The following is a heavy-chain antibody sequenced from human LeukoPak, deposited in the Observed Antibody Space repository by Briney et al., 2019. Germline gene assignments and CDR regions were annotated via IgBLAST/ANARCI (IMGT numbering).Heavy chain of an antibody. CDR3: ARHQRDGSYFDY. D-gene: IGHD3-10*01. CDR2: INHSGST. CDR1: GGSFSGYY. J-gene: IGHJ4*02. V-gene: IGHV4-34*01. Sequence: SETLSLTCAVYGGSFSGYYWSWIRQPPGKGLEWIGEINHSGSTNYNPSLKSRVTISVDTSKNQFSLKLSSVTAADTAVYYCARHQRDGSYFDYWGQGTLVTVSS.